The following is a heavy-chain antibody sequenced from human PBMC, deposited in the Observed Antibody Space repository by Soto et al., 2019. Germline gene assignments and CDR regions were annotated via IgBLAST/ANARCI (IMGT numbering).Heavy chain of an antibody. CDR2: ISYDGSNK. CDR1: GFTFSSYG. V-gene: IGHV3-30*18. J-gene: IGHJ4*02. D-gene: IGHD5-18*01. Sequence: QVQLVESGGGVVQPGRSLRLSCAASGFTFSSYGMHWVRQAPGKGLEWVAVISYDGSNKYSEDSVKGRFTISRDNSKNTRYLQMNSLRAEDTAVYYCAKGSTAMTYFDSWGQGTLVTVSS. CDR3: AKGSTAMTYFDS.